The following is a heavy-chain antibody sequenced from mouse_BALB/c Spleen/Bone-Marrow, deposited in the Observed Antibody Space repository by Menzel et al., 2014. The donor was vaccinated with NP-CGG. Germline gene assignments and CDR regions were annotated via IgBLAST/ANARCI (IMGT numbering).Heavy chain of an antibody. Sequence: VQLKESGPELVKPGASVKMSCKASGYTFTDYYMDRVKQSHGESFEWIGRVNPYNGGTSYNQKFKGKATLTVDKSSSTAYMELNSLTSEDSAVYYCARPPYYGNYVDYWGQGTTLTVSS. J-gene: IGHJ2*01. D-gene: IGHD2-10*01. CDR3: ARPPYYGNYVDY. CDR2: VNPYNGGT. CDR1: GYTFTDYY. V-gene: IGHV1-19*01.